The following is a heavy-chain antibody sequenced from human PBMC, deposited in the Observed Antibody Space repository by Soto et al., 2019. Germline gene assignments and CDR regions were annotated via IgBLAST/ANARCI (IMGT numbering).Heavy chain of an antibody. CDR1: GGTFSSYT. Sequence: QVQLVQSGAEVKKPGSSVKVSCKASGGTFSSYTISWVRQAPGQGLEWMGRIIPILGIANYAQKFQGRVPSTADKSTSTAYMELSSLRSEDTAVYYCARHCGGDCYSDQYNWFDPWGQGTLVTVSS. V-gene: IGHV1-69*02. J-gene: IGHJ5*02. CDR3: ARHCGGDCYSDQYNWFDP. D-gene: IGHD2-21*02. CDR2: IIPILGIA.